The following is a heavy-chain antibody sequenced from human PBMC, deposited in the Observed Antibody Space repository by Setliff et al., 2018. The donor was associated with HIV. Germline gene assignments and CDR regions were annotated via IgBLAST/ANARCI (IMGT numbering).Heavy chain of an antibody. CDR1: GDSISSYY. Sequence: PSETLSLTCTVSGDSISSYYWSWIRQPPGKGLEWIGYIYTSGITDYNPSLKSRVTISGATAKNQFSLKLSSVTAADTAVYYCARDRRGYYYGSGSCYMDVWGTGTTVTVSS. CDR3: ARDRRGYYYGSGSCYMDV. CDR2: IYTSGIT. D-gene: IGHD3-10*01. J-gene: IGHJ6*03. V-gene: IGHV4-4*08.